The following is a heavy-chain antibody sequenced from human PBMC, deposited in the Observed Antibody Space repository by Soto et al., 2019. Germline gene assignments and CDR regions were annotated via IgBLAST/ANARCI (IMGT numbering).Heavy chain of an antibody. CDR2: INRDGSVT. J-gene: IGHJ6*02. D-gene: IGHD2-2*01. Sequence: HPGGSLRLSCEVSGLTYSTAWMHWVRQAPGKGLVWVSSINRDGSVTNYADSVKGRFTISRDSAEKTLYLQINSLRADDTGVYYCAREDIVVGPYMRIWGQGTKVTVSS. CDR3: AREDIVVGPYMRI. V-gene: IGHV3-74*01. CDR1: GLTYSTAW.